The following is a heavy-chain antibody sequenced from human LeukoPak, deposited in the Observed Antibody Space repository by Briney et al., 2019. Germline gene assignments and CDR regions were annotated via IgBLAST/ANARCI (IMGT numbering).Heavy chain of an antibody. CDR2: ISWNSGSI. CDR1: GFTFDDYA. D-gene: IGHD5-24*01. J-gene: IGHJ4*02. Sequence: PGGSLRLSCAASGFTFDDYAMHWVRQAPGKGLEWVSGISWNSGSIGYADSVKGRFTISRDNAKNSLYLQMNSLRAEDTALYYCAKDEDGYNFSHFDYWGQGTLVTVSS. CDR3: AKDEDGYNFSHFDY. V-gene: IGHV3-9*01.